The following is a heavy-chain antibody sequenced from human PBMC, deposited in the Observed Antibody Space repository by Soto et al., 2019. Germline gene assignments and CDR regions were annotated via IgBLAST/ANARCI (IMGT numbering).Heavy chain of an antibody. CDR3: ARSYYYGSGSYPHAFDI. D-gene: IGHD3-10*01. CDR2: IYRGGST. V-gene: IGHV3-66*01. Sequence: VQLVESGGGLVQPGGSLRLSCAACGFTVSSNYINWVRQAPGKGLQWVSLIYRGGSTYYADSVKARFTISRDNSKNTLYLQMNSLRAEDTAVYYCARSYYYGSGSYPHAFDIWGQGTMVTVSS. CDR1: GFTVSSNY. J-gene: IGHJ3*02.